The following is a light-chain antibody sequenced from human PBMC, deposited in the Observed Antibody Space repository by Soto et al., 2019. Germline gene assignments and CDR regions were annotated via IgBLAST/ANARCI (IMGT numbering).Light chain of an antibody. V-gene: IGLV1-47*01. J-gene: IGLJ2*01. Sequence: QSVLTQPPSAFGTPGQRVNIYCSGSSSNIGSNYVYWYRQFAGTAPKLLIQRNNQRPSGVPARFSGSKSGTSASLAISGLRSEDEADYYCGGWDDSLSGPVFGGGTKLTVL. CDR2: RNN. CDR1: SSNIGSNY. CDR3: GGWDDSLSGPV.